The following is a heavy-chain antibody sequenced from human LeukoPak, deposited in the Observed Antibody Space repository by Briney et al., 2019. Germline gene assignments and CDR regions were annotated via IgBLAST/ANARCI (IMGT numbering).Heavy chain of an antibody. CDR1: GGSFSGYY. Sequence: SETLSFTCAVYGGSFSGYYWSWIRQPPGKGLEWIGEINHSGSTNYNPSLKSRVTISVDTSKNQFSLKLSSVTAADTAVYYCARGGRGYSYGLNWFDPWGQGTLVTVSS. CDR3: ARGGRGYSYGLNWFDP. V-gene: IGHV4-34*01. J-gene: IGHJ5*02. CDR2: INHSGST. D-gene: IGHD5-18*01.